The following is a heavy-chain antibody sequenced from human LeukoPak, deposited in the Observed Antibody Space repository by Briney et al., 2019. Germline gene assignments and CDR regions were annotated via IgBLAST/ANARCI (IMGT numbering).Heavy chain of an antibody. CDR3: ARTTIAIPVFDY. CDR1: GGSISSSSYY. Sequence: SETLSLTCTVSGGSISSSSYYWGWIRQPPGKGLEWIGSIYYSGSIYYNPSLKSRVTISVDTSKNQFSLKLSSVTAADTAVYYCARTTIAIPVFDYWGQGTLVTVSS. V-gene: IGHV4-39*01. D-gene: IGHD2-2*01. J-gene: IGHJ4*02. CDR2: IYYSGSI.